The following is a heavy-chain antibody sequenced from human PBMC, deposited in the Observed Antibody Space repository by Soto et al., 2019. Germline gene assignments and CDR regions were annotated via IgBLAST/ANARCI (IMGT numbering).Heavy chain of an antibody. CDR2: IVVGSGNT. D-gene: IGHD6-19*01. Sequence: SVKVSCKASGFTFTSSAVQWVRQARGQRLEWIGWIVVGSGNTNYAQKFQERVTITRDMSTSTAYMELSSLRSEDTAVYYCAKDQGISSGLNDHWGQGTLVTVSS. CDR3: AKDQGISSGLNDH. J-gene: IGHJ4*02. V-gene: IGHV1-58*01. CDR1: GFTFTSSA.